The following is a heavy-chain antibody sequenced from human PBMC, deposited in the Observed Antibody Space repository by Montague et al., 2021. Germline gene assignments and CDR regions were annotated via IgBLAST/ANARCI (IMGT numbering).Heavy chain of an antibody. CDR1: GGPISSGVFY. D-gene: IGHD2-15*01. CDR3: ARSGGYCSGGRCDTFDY. CDR2: IYDSGST. Sequence: TLSLTCSVSGGPISSGVFYWSWIRQHPGKGPEWIGSIYDSGSTNYNPSLKSRLTLSRDTSKNQVSLRLTSVTAAETAVYYCARSGGYCSGGRCDTFDYWGQGTLVTVSS. J-gene: IGHJ4*02. V-gene: IGHV4-31*03.